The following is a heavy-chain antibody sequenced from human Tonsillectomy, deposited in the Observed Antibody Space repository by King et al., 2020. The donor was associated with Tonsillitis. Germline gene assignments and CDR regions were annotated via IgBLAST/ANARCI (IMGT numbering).Heavy chain of an antibody. J-gene: IGHJ5*02. Sequence: QLVQSGAEVKKPGASVKVSCKASGYTFTSYDINWVRQATGQGLEWMGWMNPNSGNTGYAQKFQGRGTMTRNTSISTAYMELSSLRSEDTAVYYCARGHRYCSSTSCYYRFDPWGQGTLVTVSS. CDR2: MNPNSGNT. D-gene: IGHD2-2*01. CDR1: GYTFTSYD. CDR3: ARGHRYCSSTSCYYRFDP. V-gene: IGHV1-8*01.